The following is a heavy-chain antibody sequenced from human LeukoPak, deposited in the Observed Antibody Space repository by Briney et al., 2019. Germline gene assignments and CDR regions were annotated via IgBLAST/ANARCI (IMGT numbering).Heavy chain of an antibody. CDR2: ISSSSSYI. J-gene: IGHJ5*02. CDR3: ARSTSYCSSTSCYSGWFDP. D-gene: IGHD2-2*01. Sequence: PGGSLRLSCAASGFTFSSYSMNWVRQAPGKGLEWFSSISSSSSYIYYADSVKGRFTISRDNAKNSLYLQMNSLRAEDTAVYYCARSTSYCSSTSCYSGWFDPWGQGTLVTVSS. CDR1: GFTFSSYS. V-gene: IGHV3-21*01.